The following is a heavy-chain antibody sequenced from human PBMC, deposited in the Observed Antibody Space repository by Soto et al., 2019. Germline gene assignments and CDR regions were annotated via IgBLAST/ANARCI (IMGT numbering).Heavy chain of an antibody. CDR3: ARDRGGYDRLYYYHGMDV. Sequence: GGSLRLSCAAPGFTFSDYYMSWIRQAPGKGLEYISYISSSSGSTNYADSVKGRFTISRDNAKNSLYLQMSSLRAEDTAVYYCARDRGGYDRLYYYHGMDVWGQGTTVTVS. CDR1: GFTFSDYY. V-gene: IGHV3-11*06. D-gene: IGHD5-12*01. CDR2: ISSSSGST. J-gene: IGHJ6*02.